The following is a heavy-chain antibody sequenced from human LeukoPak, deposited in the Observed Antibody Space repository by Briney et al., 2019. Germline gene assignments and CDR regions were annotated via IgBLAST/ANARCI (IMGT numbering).Heavy chain of an antibody. D-gene: IGHD3-22*01. CDR2: ISYDGSNK. Sequence: GGSLRLSCAASGFTFSSYAMHWVRQAPGKGLEWVAVISYDGSNKYYADSVKGRFTISRDNSKNTLFLQMHSLRAEDTAVYYCAKMDGRDSRYDTIDYWGQGTLVTVSS. CDR3: AKMDGRDSRYDTIDY. V-gene: IGHV3-30-3*02. J-gene: IGHJ4*02. CDR1: GFTFSSYA.